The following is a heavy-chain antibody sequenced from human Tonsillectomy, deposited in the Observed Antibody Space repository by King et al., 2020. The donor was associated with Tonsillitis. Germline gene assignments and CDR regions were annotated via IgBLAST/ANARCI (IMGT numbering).Heavy chain of an antibody. CDR3: ARDERTIFGVVETWFAP. J-gene: IGHJ5*02. D-gene: IGHD3-3*01. V-gene: IGHV1-2*02. CDR1: GYMFTGYY. CDR2: INPNSGGT. Sequence: QLVQSGAEVKKPGASVKVSCKASGYMFTGYYIHWVRQAPGQGLEWMGWINPNSGGTFYTQKFQGRVTMTTDTSISTAYMEVSRLRSDDTAVYYCARDERTIFGVVETWFAPWGQGTLVTVSS.